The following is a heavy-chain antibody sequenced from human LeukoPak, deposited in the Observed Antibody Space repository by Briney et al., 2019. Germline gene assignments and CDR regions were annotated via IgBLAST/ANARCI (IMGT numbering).Heavy chain of an antibody. CDR3: AVLLWFGESQNVDY. Sequence: PGGSLRLSCAASGFTVSSNYMSWVRQAPGKGLGWVSVIYSGGSTYYADSVKGRFTISRDNSKNTLYLQMNSLRAEDTAVYYCAVLLWFGESQNVDYWGQGTLVTVSS. CDR2: IYSGGST. V-gene: IGHV3-53*01. CDR1: GFTVSSNY. J-gene: IGHJ4*02. D-gene: IGHD3-10*01.